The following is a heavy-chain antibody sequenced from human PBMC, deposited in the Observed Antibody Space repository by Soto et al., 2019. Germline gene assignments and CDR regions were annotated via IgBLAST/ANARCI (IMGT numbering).Heavy chain of an antibody. Sequence: QVQLVQSGAEVKKPGASVKVSCKASGYTLTGYYMHWVRQAPGQGLEWMGWINPNSGGTNYAQKLQGWVAMTRDTAISTAYMGLSRLRCNDTAVYYCARDRLYYGSGGDFDYWGQGTLVTVSS. J-gene: IGHJ4*02. CDR2: INPNSGGT. CDR3: ARDRLYYGSGGDFDY. D-gene: IGHD3-10*01. V-gene: IGHV1-2*04. CDR1: GYTLTGYY.